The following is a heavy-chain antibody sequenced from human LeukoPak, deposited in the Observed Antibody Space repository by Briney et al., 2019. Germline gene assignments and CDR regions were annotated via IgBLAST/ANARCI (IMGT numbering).Heavy chain of an antibody. CDR3: ARTDTSGCHDY. CDR1: GGSITSDF. J-gene: IGHJ4*02. V-gene: IGHV4-59*01. CDR2: IYKSGST. D-gene: IGHD3-22*01. Sequence: PSETLSLTCTVSGGSITSDFWSWFRQPPGKRLERIGYIYKSGSTKYNPSLESRVTISEDTSKNQFSLKVTSVTAADTAVYYCARTDTSGCHDYWGQGTLVTVSS.